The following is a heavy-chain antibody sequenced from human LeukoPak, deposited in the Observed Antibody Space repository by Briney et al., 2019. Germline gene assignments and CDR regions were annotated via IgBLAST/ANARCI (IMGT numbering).Heavy chain of an antibody. CDR1: GNSISSGDYY. CDR3: ASSFISIAVADTVFDY. D-gene: IGHD6-19*01. Sequence: SETLSLTCTVSGNSISSGDYYWSWIRQPAGKGLEWIGRIYTSGSTNYNPSLKSRVTISVDTSKNQFSLKLSSVTAADTAVYYCASSFISIAVADTVFDYWGQGTLVTVSS. CDR2: IYTSGST. J-gene: IGHJ4*02. V-gene: IGHV4-61*02.